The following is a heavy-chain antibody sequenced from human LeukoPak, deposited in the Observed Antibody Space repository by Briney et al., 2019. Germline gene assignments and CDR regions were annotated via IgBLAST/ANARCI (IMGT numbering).Heavy chain of an antibody. V-gene: IGHV1-46*01. CDR2: INPTGDST. CDR1: GYTFSSYY. CDR3: AREACGGYFDH. J-gene: IGHJ4*02. D-gene: IGHD4-23*01. Sequence: ASVKVSCKASGYTFSSYYMHWVRQAPGQGLEWVGLINPTGDSTNYAQSFRGRVTMTRDTSTSTVYMDLNSLRSEDTAVYYCAREACGGYFDHWGQGTLVTASS.